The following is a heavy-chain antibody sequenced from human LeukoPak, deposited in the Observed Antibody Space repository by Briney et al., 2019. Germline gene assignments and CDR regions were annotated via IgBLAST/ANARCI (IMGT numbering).Heavy chain of an antibody. Sequence: PSETLSLTCTVSGGSISSSSYYWGWIRQPPGKGLEWIGSIYYSGSTYYNPSLKSRVTISVDTSKNQFSLKLSSVTAADTAVYYCARHNLIRQWLVQNAFDTWGQGTMVTVSS. J-gene: IGHJ3*02. CDR1: GGSISSSSYY. V-gene: IGHV4-39*01. CDR2: IYYSGST. CDR3: ARHNLIRQWLVQNAFDT. D-gene: IGHD6-19*01.